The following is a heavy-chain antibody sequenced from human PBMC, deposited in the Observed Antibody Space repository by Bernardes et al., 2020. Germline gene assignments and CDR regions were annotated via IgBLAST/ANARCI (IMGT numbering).Heavy chain of an antibody. CDR1: GFTFSSYC. J-gene: IGHJ4*02. V-gene: IGHV3-7*03. D-gene: IGHD2-15*01. CDR2: IKQDGSET. CDR3: ARGRIPDY. Sequence: GGSLRLSCAAFGFTFSSYCMSWVRKAPGKGLEWVANIKQDGSETYYVDSVKGRFTISRDNTKNSLYLQMNSLRAEDTAVYYCARGRIPDYWGQGTLVTVSS.